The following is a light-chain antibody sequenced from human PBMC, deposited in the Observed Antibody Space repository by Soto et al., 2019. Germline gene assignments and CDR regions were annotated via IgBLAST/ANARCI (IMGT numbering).Light chain of an antibody. CDR1: QTISSW. Sequence: DIEMTQSPSTLFGCAGDRVIITRRASQTISSWLAWYQQKPGKAPKLLVYSASTLQSGVPSRFSGSGSGPDFTLTISSLQPEDSATYFCQQLNSYPQTFGQGTRLEIK. V-gene: IGKV1-5*01. J-gene: IGKJ5*01. CDR2: SAS. CDR3: QQLNSYPQT.